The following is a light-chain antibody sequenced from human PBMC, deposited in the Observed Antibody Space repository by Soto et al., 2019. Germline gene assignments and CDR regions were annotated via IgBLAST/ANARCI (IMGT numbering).Light chain of an antibody. Sequence: QSVRTQPASLSGSPGQSITISCTGTDSDVGGYDFVSWYQQLPGKAPQLLIYDVNKRPSGLSDRFSGSKSGNTASLTISGLLPEDEADYYCSSFTSSTTWVFGGGTKLTVL. CDR2: DVN. CDR1: DSDVGGYDF. CDR3: SSFTSSTTWV. V-gene: IGLV2-14*03. J-gene: IGLJ3*02.